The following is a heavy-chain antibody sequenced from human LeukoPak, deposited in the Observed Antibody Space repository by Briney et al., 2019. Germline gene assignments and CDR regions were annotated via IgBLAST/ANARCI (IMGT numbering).Heavy chain of an antibody. CDR1: GGSINNYY. CDR3: ARAMGGSTSDRGFFDY. Sequence: PSETLSLTCTVSGGSINNYYWSWIRQPPGKGLEWIGYIYYSGSTYYNPSLKSRVTISVDTSKNQFSLKLSSVTAADTAVYYCARAMGGSTSDRGFFDYWGQGTLVTVSS. J-gene: IGHJ4*02. CDR2: IYYSGST. D-gene: IGHD2-2*01. V-gene: IGHV4-59*12.